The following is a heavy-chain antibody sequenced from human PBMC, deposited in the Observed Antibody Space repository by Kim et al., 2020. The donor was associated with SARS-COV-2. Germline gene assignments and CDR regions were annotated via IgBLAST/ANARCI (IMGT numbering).Heavy chain of an antibody. D-gene: IGHD1-7*01. Sequence: GGSLRLSCAASGFTFSTYWMHWVRQAPGKGLVWVSRINSDGSSANYADSVKGRFTISRDNAKNTLYLQMNSLRADDTALYYCVRGTGNYGDWDSWGHGTL. V-gene: IGHV3-74*01. CDR1: GFTFSTYW. J-gene: IGHJ4*03. CDR3: VRGTGNYGDWDS. CDR2: INSDGSSA.